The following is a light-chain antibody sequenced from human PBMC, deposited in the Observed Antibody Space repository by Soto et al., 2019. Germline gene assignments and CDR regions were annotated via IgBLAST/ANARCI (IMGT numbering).Light chain of an antibody. Sequence: EIVLTQSPGTLSLSPGDRATLSCRASQSVTGSYLAWYQHKPGQAPSLLIYGASSRATGIPHRFSGSGSGTDFTLTIRGLEAEDFAVYYCQQYGTSPRSFGQGTKVEIK. CDR3: QQYGTSPRS. J-gene: IGKJ1*01. CDR1: QSVTGSY. CDR2: GAS. V-gene: IGKV3-20*01.